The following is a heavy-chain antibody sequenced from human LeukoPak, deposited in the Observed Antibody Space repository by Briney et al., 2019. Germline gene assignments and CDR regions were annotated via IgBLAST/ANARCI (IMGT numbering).Heavy chain of an antibody. V-gene: IGHV4-31*03. CDR1: GGSISSGGYY. CDR2: IYYGGST. D-gene: IGHD6-13*01. CDR3: ARARSIAAAVANNWFDP. J-gene: IGHJ5*02. Sequence: SETLSLTCTVSGGSISSGGYYWSWIRQHPGKGLEWIGYIYYGGSTYYNPSLKSRVTISVDTSKNQFSLKLSSVTAADTAVYYCARARSIAAAVANNWFDPWGQGTLVTVSS.